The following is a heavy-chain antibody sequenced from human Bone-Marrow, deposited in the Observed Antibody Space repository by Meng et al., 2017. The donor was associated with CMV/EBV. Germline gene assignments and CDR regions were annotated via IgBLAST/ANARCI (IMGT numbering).Heavy chain of an antibody. D-gene: IGHD3-3*01. J-gene: IGHJ4*02. V-gene: IGHV1-2*02. CDR3: ARDLRFLEWLSQGLSLDY. CDR2: INPNSGGT. Sequence: ASVKVSCKASGYTFTGYYMHWVRQAPGQGLEWMGWINPNSGGTNYAQKFQGRVTMTRDTSIRTAYMELSTLRSDDTAVYYCARDLRFLEWLSQGLSLDYWGQGTLVTVSS. CDR1: GYTFTGYY.